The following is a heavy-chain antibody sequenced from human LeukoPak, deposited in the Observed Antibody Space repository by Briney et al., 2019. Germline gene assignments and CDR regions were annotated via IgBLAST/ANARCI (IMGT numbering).Heavy chain of an antibody. J-gene: IGHJ4*02. V-gene: IGHV3-21*01. CDR3: ARGRKVGYSSSWYTNDY. D-gene: IGHD6-13*01. Sequence: GGSLRLSRAASGFTFSSYSMNWVRQAPGKGLEWVSSISSSSSYIYYADSVKGRFTISRDNAKNSLYLQMNSLRAEDTAVYYCARGRKVGYSSSWYTNDYWGQGTLVTVSS. CDR2: ISSSSSYI. CDR1: GFTFSSYS.